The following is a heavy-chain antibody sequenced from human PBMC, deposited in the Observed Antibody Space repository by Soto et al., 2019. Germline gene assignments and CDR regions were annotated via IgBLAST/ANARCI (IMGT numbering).Heavy chain of an antibody. V-gene: IGHV4-38-2*01. CDR1: GFTSNYY. Sequence: PSETLSLTCVVSGFTSNYYWGWMRQPPGKGLEWIGSVYHSGITYYNPSLKGRVAISIDRSNSLRAEDTALYYCARDESSGRYGSYFYGVDVWGQGTTVTVSS. CDR3: YGSYFYGVDV. D-gene: IGHD6-19*01. CDR2: VYHSGIT. J-gene: IGHJ6*02.